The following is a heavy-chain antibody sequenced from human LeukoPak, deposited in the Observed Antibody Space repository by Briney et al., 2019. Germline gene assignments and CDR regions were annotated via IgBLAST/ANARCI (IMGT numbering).Heavy chain of an antibody. CDR1: GFTFSSYS. J-gene: IGHJ6*03. Sequence: PGGSLRLSCAASGFTFSSYSMNWVRQAPGKGLEWVSSISSSSSYIYYADSVKGRFTISRDNSKNTLYLQMNSLRPEDTAVYYCARGGSGSYYYYYYYMDVWGKGTTVTVSS. CDR2: ISSSSSYI. V-gene: IGHV3-21*01. CDR3: ARGGSGSYYYYYYYMDV. D-gene: IGHD3-10*01.